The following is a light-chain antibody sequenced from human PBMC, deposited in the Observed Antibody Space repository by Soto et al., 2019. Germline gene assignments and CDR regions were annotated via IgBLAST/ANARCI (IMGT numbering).Light chain of an antibody. CDR3: QQYNSYSPWT. Sequence: DIQMTQSPSTLSASVGDRFTITFRASQSISSWLAWYQQKPGKAPKLLIYKASSLESGVPSRFSGSGSGTEFTLTISSLQPDDFATYYCQQYNSYSPWTFGQGTKVDI. V-gene: IGKV1-5*03. J-gene: IGKJ1*01. CDR2: KAS. CDR1: QSISSW.